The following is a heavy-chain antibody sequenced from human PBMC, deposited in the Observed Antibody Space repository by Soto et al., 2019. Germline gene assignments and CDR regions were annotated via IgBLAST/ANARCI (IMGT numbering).Heavy chain of an antibody. CDR2: IIPIFGTA. Sequence: QVQLVQSGAEVKKPGSSVKVSCKASGGTFSSYAISWVRQAPGQGLEWMGGIIPIFGTAKYAQKFQGRVTITADESTITAYMELSSLRSEDTAVYYCARARIAAAGVYYYYGMDVWGQGTTVTVSS. CDR1: GGTFSSYA. CDR3: ARARIAAAGVYYYYGMDV. V-gene: IGHV1-69*01. J-gene: IGHJ6*02. D-gene: IGHD6-13*01.